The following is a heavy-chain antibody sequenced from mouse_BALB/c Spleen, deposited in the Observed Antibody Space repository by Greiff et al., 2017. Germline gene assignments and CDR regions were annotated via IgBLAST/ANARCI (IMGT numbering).Heavy chain of an antibody. CDR3: TCSGSVVPIVEAWFAY. CDR2: IYPGNSDT. CDR1: GYSFTSYW. V-gene: IGHV1-5*01. D-gene: IGHD2-5*01. Sequence: VQLKQSGTVLARPGASVKMSCKASGYSFTSYWMHWVKQRPGQGLEWIGAIYPGNSDTSYNQKFKGKAKLTAVTSASTAYMELSSLTNEDSAVYYCTCSGSVVPIVEAWFAYWGQGTLVTVSA. J-gene: IGHJ3*01.